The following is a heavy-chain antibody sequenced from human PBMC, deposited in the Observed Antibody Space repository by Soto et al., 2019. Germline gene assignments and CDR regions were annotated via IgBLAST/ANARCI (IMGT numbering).Heavy chain of an antibody. J-gene: IGHJ6*02. V-gene: IGHV4-4*02. CDR1: GGSISSTNW. Sequence: SETRSLTCAIAGGSISSTNWWSWVRQPPGKGLEWIGEIFHDGSTYYNPSLKSRLTISVDTSKNQFSLKLSSVTAADTAMYYCARHTYYTNPYYYGMDVWGQGTTVTVSS. CDR2: IFHDGST. CDR3: ARHTYYTNPYYYGMDV. D-gene: IGHD2-8*01.